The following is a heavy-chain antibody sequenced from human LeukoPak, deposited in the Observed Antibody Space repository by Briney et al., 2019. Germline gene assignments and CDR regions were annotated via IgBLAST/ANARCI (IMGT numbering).Heavy chain of an antibody. V-gene: IGHV4-59*02. Sequence: PSETLSLTCSVSGVSVTNHRGNYFRQPPGKGLEWIGYISYSGSTNYNPSLKNRVTMSLDTSKSQFSLRLSSVTAADTAVYCCAGGSTPDCWGQGTLVTVSS. CDR2: ISYSGST. CDR1: GVSVTNHR. D-gene: IGHD3-16*01. CDR3: AGGSTPDC. J-gene: IGHJ4*02.